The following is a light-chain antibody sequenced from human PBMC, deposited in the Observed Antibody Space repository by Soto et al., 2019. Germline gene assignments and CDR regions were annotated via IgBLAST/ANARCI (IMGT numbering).Light chain of an antibody. Sequence: QSVLTQPPSASGTPGQRVTISCSGGSSNIGSNAVNWYQQLPGTAPKLLIFSNSQRPSGVPDRFSGSKSATSASLAISGLQSEDEVDYYCCSHAGTYTGLFGTGTKVTVL. J-gene: IGLJ1*01. V-gene: IGLV1-44*01. CDR3: CSHAGTYTGL. CDR1: SSNIGSNA. CDR2: SNS.